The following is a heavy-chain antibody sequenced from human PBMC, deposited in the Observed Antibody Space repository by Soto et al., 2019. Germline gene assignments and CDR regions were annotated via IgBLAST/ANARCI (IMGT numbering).Heavy chain of an antibody. CDR3: ATDDDDNFFHY. CDR2: VHHTGSS. D-gene: IGHD3-9*01. J-gene: IGHJ4*02. V-gene: IGHV4-59*01. Sequence: WTWIRQSPGKGLEWLGYVHHTGSSNDNPSLRGRVTISMDTSKNQFSLRLTSVTAADSGIYYCATDDDDNFFHYWGQGTLVTVSS.